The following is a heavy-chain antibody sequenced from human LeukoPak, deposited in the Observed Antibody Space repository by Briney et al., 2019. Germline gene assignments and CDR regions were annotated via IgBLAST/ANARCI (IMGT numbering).Heavy chain of an antibody. D-gene: IGHD5-18*01. CDR3: AKDPLNTVMDSPTFDY. Sequence: GGSLRLSCVVSGFPFSSYAMSWVRQAPGKGLEWVSGISGSGDDTYYAASVKGRFTVSRDTSKNTLYLQMNSLRAEDTAVYYCAKDPLNTVMDSPTFDYWGQGTLVTVSS. J-gene: IGHJ4*02. V-gene: IGHV3-23*01. CDR1: GFPFSSYA. CDR2: ISGSGDDT.